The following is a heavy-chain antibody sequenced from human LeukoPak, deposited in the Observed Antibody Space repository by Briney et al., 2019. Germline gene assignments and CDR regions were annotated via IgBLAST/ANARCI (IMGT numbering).Heavy chain of an antibody. Sequence: ASVKVSCKASGYTFTSYAMHWVRQAPGQRLEWMGWINAGNGNTKYSQKFQGRVTITRDTSANTAYMELSSLRSEDTAVYYCASGILTGYPKYYYYGMDVWGKGTTVTVSS. V-gene: IGHV1-3*01. D-gene: IGHD3-9*01. CDR1: GYTFTSYA. CDR2: INAGNGNT. J-gene: IGHJ6*04. CDR3: ASGILTGYPKYYYYGMDV.